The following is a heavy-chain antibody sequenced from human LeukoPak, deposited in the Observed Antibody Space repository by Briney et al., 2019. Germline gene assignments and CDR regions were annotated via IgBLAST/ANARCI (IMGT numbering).Heavy chain of an antibody. CDR1: GGSISSYY. J-gene: IGHJ6*02. V-gene: IGHV4-4*07. CDR2: IYTSGST. CDR3: ARMEGGVAGLGYYYGMDV. D-gene: IGHD6-19*01. Sequence: PSETLSLTCTVSGGSISSYYWSWIRQPAGKGLEWIGRIYTSGSTNYNLSLKSRVTMSVDTSKNQFSLKLSFVTAADTAVYYCARMEGGVAGLGYYYGMDVWGQGTTVTVSS.